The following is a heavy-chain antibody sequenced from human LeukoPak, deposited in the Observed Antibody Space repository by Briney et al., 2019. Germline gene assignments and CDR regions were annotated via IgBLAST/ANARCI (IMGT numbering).Heavy chain of an antibody. D-gene: IGHD5-24*01. CDR3: TRGTREPDF. CDR1: GDSVSHYY. CDR2: TSNSGDS. J-gene: IGHJ4*02. V-gene: IGHV4-59*02. Sequence: SEALSLTCTVSGDSVSHYYWNWIRQPPGKALELIGYTSNSGDSNYNPSLKSRVTMSLDTSKNQLSLRLTSVTAADTAVYFCTRGTREPDFWGQGTLVTVSS.